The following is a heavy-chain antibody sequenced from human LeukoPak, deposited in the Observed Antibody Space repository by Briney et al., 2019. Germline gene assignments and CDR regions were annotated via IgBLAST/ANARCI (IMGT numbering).Heavy chain of an antibody. CDR2: ISGSGYST. CDR3: VKVSGRGPRGPFDF. D-gene: IGHD1-26*01. CDR1: GFTFHNYA. J-gene: IGHJ4*02. Sequence: GGSLRLSCAASGFTFHNYAMAWVSHAPGKGLEWVSGISGSGYSTHYADSVKGRFTISRDVSKNTLYMQMNSLRVEDTAVYYCVKVSGRGPRGPFDFWGQGTLVTVSS. V-gene: IGHV3-23*01.